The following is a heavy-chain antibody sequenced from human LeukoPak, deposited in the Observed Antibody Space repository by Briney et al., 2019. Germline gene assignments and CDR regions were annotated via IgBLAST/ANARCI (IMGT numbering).Heavy chain of an antibody. V-gene: IGHV4-39*01. CDR1: GGSISSSSYY. J-gene: IGHJ4*02. CDR2: IYYSGST. Sequence: PSETLSLTCTASGGSISSSSYYWGWIRQPPGKGLEWIGSIYYSGSTYYNPSLKSRVTISVDTSKNQFSLKLSSVTAADTAVYYCARVEGGYDLGLFDYWGQGTLVTVSS. CDR3: ARVEGGYDLGLFDY. D-gene: IGHD5-12*01.